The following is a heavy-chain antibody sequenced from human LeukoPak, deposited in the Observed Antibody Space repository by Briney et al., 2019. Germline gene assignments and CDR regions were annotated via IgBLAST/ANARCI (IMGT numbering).Heavy chain of an antibody. Sequence: PSETLSLTCAVYGGSLSGYYWSWIRQPPGKGPEWIGEINHSGSTNYNPSLKSRVTISVDTSKNQFSLKLSSVTAADTAVYYCARGGWMATIGLNFGYWGQGTLVTVSS. CDR2: INHSGST. CDR1: GGSLSGYY. J-gene: IGHJ4*02. CDR3: ARGGWMATIGLNFGY. D-gene: IGHD5-24*01. V-gene: IGHV4-34*01.